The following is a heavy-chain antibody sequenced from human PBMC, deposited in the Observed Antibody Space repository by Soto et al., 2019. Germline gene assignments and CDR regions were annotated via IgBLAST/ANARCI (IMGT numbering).Heavy chain of an antibody. D-gene: IGHD4-17*01. J-gene: IGHJ6*03. Sequence: EVQLLESGGGLVQPGGSLRLSCAASGFTFSSYAMSWVRQAPGKGLEWVSAISGSGGSTYYADSVKGRFTISRDNSKNTLYLQMNSLRAEDTAVYYCAKDYEDVGDFYNYYYYYYMDVWGKGTTVTVSS. V-gene: IGHV3-23*01. CDR2: ISGSGGST. CDR3: AKDYEDVGDFYNYYYYYYMDV. CDR1: GFTFSSYA.